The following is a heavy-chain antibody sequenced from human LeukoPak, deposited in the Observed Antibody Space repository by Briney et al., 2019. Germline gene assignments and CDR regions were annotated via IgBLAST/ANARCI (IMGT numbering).Heavy chain of an antibody. D-gene: IGHD3-3*01. CDR3: ARGRFLEWLQYYYYGMDV. V-gene: IGHV4-34*01. CDR2: INHSGST. J-gene: IGHJ6*02. CDR1: GGSFSGYY. Sequence: PSETLSLTCAVYGGSFSGYYWSWIRQPPGKGLEWIGEINHSGSTNYNPSLKSRVTISVDTSKNQLSLKLSSVTAADTAVYYCARGRFLEWLQYYYYGMDVWGQGTTVTVSS.